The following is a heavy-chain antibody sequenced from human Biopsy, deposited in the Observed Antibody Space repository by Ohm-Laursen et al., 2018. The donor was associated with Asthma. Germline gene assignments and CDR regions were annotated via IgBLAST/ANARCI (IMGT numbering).Heavy chain of an antibody. J-gene: IGHJ1*01. CDR1: GLTCGDHS. CDR2: RKHGGSEK. V-gene: IGHV3-7*01. CDR3: ARTFHFWSPYHAEHYQL. Sequence: SLRLSCAASGLTCGDHSMSWVRQVRSKGLQWGAKRKHGGSEKNHMDSLKGRFTISGDNAKNSLYLQMNSLRAEDTAVYYCARTFHFWSPYHAEHYQLWGQGTLVTVSS. D-gene: IGHD3-3*02.